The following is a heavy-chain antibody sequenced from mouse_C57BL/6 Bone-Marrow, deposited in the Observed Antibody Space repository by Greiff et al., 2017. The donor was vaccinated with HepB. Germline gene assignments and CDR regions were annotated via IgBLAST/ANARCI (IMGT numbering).Heavy chain of an antibody. CDR2: IYPGSGST. D-gene: IGHD1-1*01. CDR3: ARGEGYYYGSSPFDY. V-gene: IGHV1-55*01. Sequence: QVQLQQSGAELVKPGASVKMSCKASGYTFTSYWITWVKQRPGQGLEWIGDIYPGSGSTNYNEKFKSKATLTVDTSSSTAYMQLSSLTSEDSAVYYCARGEGYYYGSSPFDYWGQGTTLTVSS. J-gene: IGHJ2*01. CDR1: GYTFTSYW.